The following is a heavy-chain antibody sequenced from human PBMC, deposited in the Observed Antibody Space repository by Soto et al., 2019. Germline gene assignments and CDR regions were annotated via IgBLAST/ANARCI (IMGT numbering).Heavy chain of an antibody. V-gene: IGHV4-39*01. CDR1: GGSVSGSYYY. CDR3: ATAQKGYNWNYFDH. CDR2: VFHTGFT. J-gene: IGHJ4*02. D-gene: IGHD1-1*01. Sequence: SETLSLTCAVSGGSVSGSYYYWAWLRQSPGKGPEWIGSVFHTGFTSYNPSLESRVSVSVDTSKSQFSLKLSAVTASDTAVYYCATAQKGYNWNYFDHWGQGALVTVSS.